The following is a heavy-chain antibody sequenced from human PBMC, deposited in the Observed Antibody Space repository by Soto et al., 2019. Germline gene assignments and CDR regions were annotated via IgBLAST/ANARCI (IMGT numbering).Heavy chain of an antibody. CDR1: GFTFSSYG. J-gene: IGHJ6*02. CDR2: ISYDGSNK. CDR3: AKSRAPYCSGSYTYYYGMDV. D-gene: IGHD3-10*01. Sequence: QVQLVESGGGVVQPGRSLRLSCAASGFTFSSYGMHWFRQAPGKGLEWVAVISYDGSNKYYADSVKGRFTISRDNSKNTLYLQMNRLRSEDTAVYYCAKSRAPYCSGSYTYYYGMDVWGQGTTVTVSS. V-gene: IGHV3-30*18.